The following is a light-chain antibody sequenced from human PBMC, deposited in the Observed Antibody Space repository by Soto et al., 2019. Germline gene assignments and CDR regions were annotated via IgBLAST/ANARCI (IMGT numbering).Light chain of an antibody. CDR3: MQTLQSPPLP. J-gene: IGKJ4*01. CDR1: QSLLHSNGYNY. CDR2: LGS. Sequence: DIVMTQSPLSLPVTPGEPASISCRSSQSLLHSNGYNYLDWYLQRPGQSPQLLIYLGSNRASGVPDRLSGSGAGTEFTLKISRVEAEDVGVYYCMQTLQSPPLPFGGGTKVELK. V-gene: IGKV2-28*01.